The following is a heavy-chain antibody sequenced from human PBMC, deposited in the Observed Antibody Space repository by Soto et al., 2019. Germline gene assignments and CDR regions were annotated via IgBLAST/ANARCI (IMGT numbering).Heavy chain of an antibody. CDR3: ARSSYYDSSSGNYKPHNFFAP. Sequence: GASVKVSCKASGYTFKNFAMNWVRRAPGQRLEWMGWINAGNGDTEYSPKFQGRVTITRDTSANTAYMDLSSLRSEDTALYFCARSSYYDSSSGNYKPHNFFAPWGQGTLVTVSS. D-gene: IGHD3-22*01. V-gene: IGHV1-3*01. CDR1: GYTFKNFA. J-gene: IGHJ5*02. CDR2: INAGNGDT.